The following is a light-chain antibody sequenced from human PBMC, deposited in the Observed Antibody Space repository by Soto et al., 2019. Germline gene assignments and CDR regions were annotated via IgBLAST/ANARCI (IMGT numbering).Light chain of an antibody. CDR1: SSDVGGYNH. V-gene: IGLV2-14*01. CDR2: EVS. CDR3: TSYTSSSTLYV. J-gene: IGLJ1*01. Sequence: QSALTHPASVSGSPGQSITISCTGTSSDVGGYNHVSWYQQHPGKAPKLMIYEVSRRPSGVSNRFSGSKSGNTASLTISGLQAEDEADYYCTSYTSSSTLYVFGSGTKVTVL.